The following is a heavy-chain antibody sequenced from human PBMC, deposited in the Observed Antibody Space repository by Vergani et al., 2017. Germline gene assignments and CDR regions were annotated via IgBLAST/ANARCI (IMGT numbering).Heavy chain of an antibody. D-gene: IGHD2-2*01. Sequence: EVQLLESGGGLVQPGGSLRLSCAASGFTFSSYAMSWVRQVPGKGLEWVSGISGSGGNTYYANSVKGRFTISRDNSKNTLYLQMNSLGADDTAVYYCAKGVYCSSTSCYEGRGYYYGMGVWGQGTTVTFSS. CDR2: ISGSGGNT. CDR3: AKGVYCSSTSCYEGRGYYYGMGV. V-gene: IGHV3-23*01. CDR1: GFTFSSYA. J-gene: IGHJ6*02.